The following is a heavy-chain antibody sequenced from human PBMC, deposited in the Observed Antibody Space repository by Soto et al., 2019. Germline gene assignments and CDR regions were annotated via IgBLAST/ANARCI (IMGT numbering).Heavy chain of an antibody. CDR1: GFNFTNAW. CDR3: VKELVAYYDTN. CDR2: IKSKRHGGTT. D-gene: IGHD3-22*01. J-gene: IGHJ4*02. V-gene: IGHV3-15*07. Sequence: GGSLRLSCEASGFNFTNAWMTWIRQAPGKGLEWVGRIKSKRHGGTTDYAAPVKGRFTISRDDSKNTLYLQMDSLKIEDTAVYYCVKELVAYYDTNWGQGPLVTVSS.